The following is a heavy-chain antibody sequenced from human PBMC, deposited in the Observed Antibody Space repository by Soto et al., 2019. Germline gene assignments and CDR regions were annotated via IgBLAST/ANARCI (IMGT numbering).Heavy chain of an antibody. Sequence: GGSLRLSCTASGFTFGDYAVSWFRQAPGKGLEWVGFISSKGYGGSTHYAAYVKGIFIISREDSKRNAYLQMNSLKTEDTVVYHCTRENDNMWGSYRYSDYWGRGTLVTVSS. D-gene: IGHD3-16*02. V-gene: IGHV3-49*03. CDR3: TRENDNMWGSYRYSDY. CDR1: GFTFGDYA. J-gene: IGHJ4*02. CDR2: ISSKGYGGST.